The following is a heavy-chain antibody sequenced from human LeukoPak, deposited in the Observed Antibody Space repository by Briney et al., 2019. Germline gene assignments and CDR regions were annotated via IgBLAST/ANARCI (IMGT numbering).Heavy chain of an antibody. CDR1: GFTFSDYY. CDR2: ISSSGSTI. Sequence: GGSLRLSCAASGFTFSDYYMSWIRQAPGKGLEWVSYISSSGSTIYYADSVKGRFTISRDNAKNSLYLQMNSLRAEDTAVYYCARSTVVTPPYYYGKDVWGQGTTVTVSS. D-gene: IGHD4-23*01. V-gene: IGHV3-11*01. J-gene: IGHJ6*02. CDR3: ARSTVVTPPYYYGKDV.